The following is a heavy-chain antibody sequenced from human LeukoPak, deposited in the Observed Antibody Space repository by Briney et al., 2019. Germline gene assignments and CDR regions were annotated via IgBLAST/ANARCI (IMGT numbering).Heavy chain of an antibody. Sequence: PSETLSLTCSVSGGSMRHSYWTWIRQTPERGLEWIGYVYDIGNRNSRSSLRSRVSMSVDTSKNEFSLKLSSVTAADTAVYFCARGSRYKPDFFDDWGLGTPVTVSS. V-gene: IGHV4-59*01. CDR1: GGSMRHSY. CDR2: VYDIGNR. J-gene: IGHJ4*02. CDR3: ARGSRYKPDFFDD. D-gene: IGHD3-3*01.